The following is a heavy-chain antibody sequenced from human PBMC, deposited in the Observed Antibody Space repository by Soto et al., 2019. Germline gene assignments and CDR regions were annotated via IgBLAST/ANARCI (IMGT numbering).Heavy chain of an antibody. CDR2: IKQDGSEK. V-gene: IGHV3-7*01. J-gene: IGHJ4*02. CDR3: ARDTYYYDRSGYYTYDH. Sequence: GGSLRLSCAASGFTFSNYWMSWVRQAPGKGLEWVANIKQDGSEKYYVDSVKGRFTISRDNAKNSLYLQMNSLRAEDTAVYYCARDTYYYDRSGYYTYDHWGQGTQVTVSS. D-gene: IGHD3-22*01. CDR1: GFTFSNYW.